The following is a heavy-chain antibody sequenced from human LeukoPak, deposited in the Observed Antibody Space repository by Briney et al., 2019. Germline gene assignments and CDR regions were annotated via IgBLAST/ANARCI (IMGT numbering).Heavy chain of an antibody. CDR2: IWYDGSNK. CDR1: GFTFSNYG. D-gene: IGHD5-18*01. Sequence: GGSLRLSCAASGFTFSNYGMHWVRQAPGKGLEWVAVIWYDGSNKYYVDSVTGRFTISRDNSKNTLYLQMNSLRAEDTAVYYCARDSDTAVEIDCWDQGTLVTVSS. CDR3: ARDSDTAVEIDC. J-gene: IGHJ4*02. V-gene: IGHV3-33*01.